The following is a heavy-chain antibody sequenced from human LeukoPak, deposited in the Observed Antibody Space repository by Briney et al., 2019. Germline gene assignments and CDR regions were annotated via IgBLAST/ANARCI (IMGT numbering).Heavy chain of an antibody. D-gene: IGHD4-11*01. Sequence: GSTINYADSVKGRFTISRDSAKNSLYLQMNSLRDEDTAVYYCARDRDSGNHTAAPGDYWGQGTLVTVSS. J-gene: IGHJ4*02. V-gene: IGHV3-48*02. CDR2: GSTI. CDR3: ARDRDSGNHTAAPGDY.